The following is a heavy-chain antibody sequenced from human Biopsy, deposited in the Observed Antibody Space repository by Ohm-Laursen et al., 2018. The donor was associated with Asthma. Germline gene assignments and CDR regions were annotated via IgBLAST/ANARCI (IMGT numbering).Heavy chain of an antibody. J-gene: IGHJ3*02. D-gene: IGHD4-23*01. V-gene: IGHV3-53*01. CDR1: GFTVSTNG. Sequence: SLRLSCAASGFTVSTNGMSWVRQPPGKGLEWVSVIYSGGGTSYADSVQGRVTISRDNSKNTLSLQMNSLRAEDTAVYYWARAYGGSFFSGAFDIWGQGTMVTVSS. CDR3: ARAYGGSFFSGAFDI. CDR2: IYSGGGT.